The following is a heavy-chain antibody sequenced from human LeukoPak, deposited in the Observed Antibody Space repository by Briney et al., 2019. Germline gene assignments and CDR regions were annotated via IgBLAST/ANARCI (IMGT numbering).Heavy chain of an antibody. CDR2: MNPNSGNT. CDR1: GYTFTSYD. CDR3: AREGAYYYGSFDP. V-gene: IGHV1-8*03. Sequence: ASVKVSCKASGYTFTSYDINWVRQATGQGLEWMGWMNPNSGNTGYAQKFQGRVTITRNTSISTAYMELSSLRSEDTAVYYCAREGAYYYGSFDPWGQGTLVTVSS. D-gene: IGHD3-10*01. J-gene: IGHJ5*02.